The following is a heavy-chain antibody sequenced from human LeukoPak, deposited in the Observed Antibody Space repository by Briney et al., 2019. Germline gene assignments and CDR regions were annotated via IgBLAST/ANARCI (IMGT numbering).Heavy chain of an antibody. J-gene: IGHJ4*02. Sequence: HGASLQISCQASGSIFTNYWIAWVRPLRGKGLEWMGSIYPGDSDTRYSPSFQGQGTISADKSIGTAYLQWSSLKASDTAMYYCARLGTAIVARYLDYWGQGTLVTASS. CDR2: IYPGDSDT. CDR3: ARLGTAIVARYLDY. D-gene: IGHD5-18*01. V-gene: IGHV5-51*01. CDR1: GSIFTNYW.